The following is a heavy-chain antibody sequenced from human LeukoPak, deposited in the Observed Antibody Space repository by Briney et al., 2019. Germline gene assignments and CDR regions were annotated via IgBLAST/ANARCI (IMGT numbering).Heavy chain of an antibody. Sequence: SETLSLTCTVSGDSISSGDYYWSWIRQPAGKGLEWIGRISSSGSTNYNPSLKSRVTISVDTSKNQFSLKLSSVTAADTAVYYCAREGQGSGYDWFDPWGQGTLVTVSS. CDR1: GDSISSGDYY. D-gene: IGHD3-22*01. J-gene: IGHJ5*02. CDR2: ISSSGST. V-gene: IGHV4-61*02. CDR3: AREGQGSGYDWFDP.